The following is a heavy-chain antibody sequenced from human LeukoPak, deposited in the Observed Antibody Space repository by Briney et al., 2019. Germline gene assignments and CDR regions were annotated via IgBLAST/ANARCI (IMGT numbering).Heavy chain of an antibody. CDR2: ISGRGDDT. CDR1: GFTFTFA. V-gene: IGHV3-23*01. CDR3: ARGSPSRVAEFDN. D-gene: IGHD2-15*01. Sequence: GGSLRLSCAASGFTFTFAMSWVRQGPGKGLEWVSSISGRGDDTYYADSVKGRFSISRDSSKNTVYLQMNSLRAEDTAVYYCARGSPSRVAEFDNWGQGTLVTVPS. J-gene: IGHJ4*02.